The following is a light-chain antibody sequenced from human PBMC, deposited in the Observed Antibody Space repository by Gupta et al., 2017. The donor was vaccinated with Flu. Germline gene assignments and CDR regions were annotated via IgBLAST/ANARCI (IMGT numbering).Light chain of an antibody. CDR2: EVS. J-gene: IGLJ1*01. V-gene: IGLV2-14*01. CDR1: SSDVGGYNY. CDR3: SSYTSSSTRV. Sequence: QSALTQPASVSGSPGQSITISCTGTSSDVGGYNYVSWYQQHPGKAPKLMIYEVSNRPSGVANRFSGPKSGNTASLTISGRQAEDEADYYCSSYTSSSTRVFGTGTKVTVL.